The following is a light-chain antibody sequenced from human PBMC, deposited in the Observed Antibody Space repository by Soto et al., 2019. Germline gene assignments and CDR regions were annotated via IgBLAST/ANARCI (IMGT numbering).Light chain of an antibody. CDR2: VAS. Sequence: EVVMTQSPATLSVSPGERVTFSCRASQSVTTNLAWYQHKPGQSPRLLVSVASTGASGIPPRFSGSGSGTEFTLTIDRLQYADFAVYYCQQYDRRPVTFGGGTKVEIK. V-gene: IGKV3-15*01. J-gene: IGKJ4*01. CDR3: QQYDRRPVT. CDR1: QSVTTN.